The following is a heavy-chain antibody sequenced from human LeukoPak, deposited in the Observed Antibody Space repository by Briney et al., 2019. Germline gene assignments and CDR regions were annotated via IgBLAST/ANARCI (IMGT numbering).Heavy chain of an antibody. D-gene: IGHD3-22*01. J-gene: IGHJ4*02. CDR3: ARFHTSGYYRHFDF. CDR2: IYYSGST. CDR1: GGSISSGGYY. V-gene: IGHV4-31*03. Sequence: PSQTLSLTCTVSGGSISSGGYYWSWFRQHPGKGLEWIAYIYYSGSTYYNPSLKSRVTISVDTSKNQFSLKLSSVTAADTAVYYCARFHTSGYYRHFDFWGQGTLVTVSS.